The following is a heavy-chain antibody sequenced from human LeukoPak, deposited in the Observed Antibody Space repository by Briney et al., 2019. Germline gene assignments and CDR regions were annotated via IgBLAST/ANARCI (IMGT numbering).Heavy chain of an antibody. D-gene: IGHD6-13*01. V-gene: IGHV3-23*01. J-gene: IGHJ4*02. CDR1: GFTFSNYA. Sequence: GGSLRLSCAASGFTFSNYAMSWVRQAPGKGLEWVSTISGSGSSTYYADSVKGRFTISRDNAKNSLYLQMNSLRAEDTAIYYCATDSGSSWYQGLDYWGQGTLVTVSS. CDR3: ATDSGSSWYQGLDY. CDR2: ISGSGSST.